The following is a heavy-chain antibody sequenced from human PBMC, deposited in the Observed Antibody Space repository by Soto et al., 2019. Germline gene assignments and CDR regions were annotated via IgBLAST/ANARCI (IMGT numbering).Heavy chain of an antibody. CDR2: ISAYNGNT. J-gene: IGHJ5*02. D-gene: IGHD3-22*01. Sequence: ASVKVSCKASGYTFTSYGISWVRQAPGQGLEWMGWISAYNGNTNYAQKLQGRVTMTTDTSTSTAYMELRSLRSDDTAVYYCARDRYYYDSRGYYINWFDTWGQGTLVTVSS. CDR1: GYTFTSYG. CDR3: ARDRYYYDSRGYYINWFDT. V-gene: IGHV1-18*01.